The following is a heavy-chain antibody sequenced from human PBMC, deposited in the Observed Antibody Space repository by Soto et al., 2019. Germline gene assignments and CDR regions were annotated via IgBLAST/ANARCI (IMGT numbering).Heavy chain of an antibody. CDR3: ARETPGYLDY. CDR1: GFTVSSNY. V-gene: IGHV3-53*01. CDR2: IYSGGST. J-gene: IGHJ4*02. Sequence: PGGSLRLSCAASGFTVSSNYMSWVRQAPGKGLEWVSVIYSGGSTYYADCVKGRFTISRDNSKNTLYLQMNSLRAEDTAVYYCARETPGYLDYWGQGTLVTVSS.